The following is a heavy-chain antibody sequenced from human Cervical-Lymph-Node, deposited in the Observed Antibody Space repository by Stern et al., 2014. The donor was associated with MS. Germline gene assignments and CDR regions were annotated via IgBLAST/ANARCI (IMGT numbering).Heavy chain of an antibody. V-gene: IGHV1-69*04. J-gene: IGHJ4*02. D-gene: IGHD5-24*01. Sequence: QVQLMQSGAEVKKPGSSVKVSCKASGGTFSSYAFSWVRQAPGQGLEWMGRIIPMLNIASYAQKFQGRVTITADTSTITAYMELSSLRSEDTAVYYCARGGIDGYNFDYWGQGTLVTVSS. CDR2: IIPMLNIA. CDR3: ARGGIDGYNFDY. CDR1: GGTFSSYA.